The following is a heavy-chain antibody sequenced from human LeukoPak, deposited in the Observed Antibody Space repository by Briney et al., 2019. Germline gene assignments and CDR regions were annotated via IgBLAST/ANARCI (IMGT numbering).Heavy chain of an antibody. D-gene: IGHD6-19*01. V-gene: IGHV3-23*01. Sequence: GGPLSLSCAASGFPYCSFAMRWVRQAPGRALDGLSEICGRDSTPYYADSVKGRFTISRDNSKNTLFLQMNGMRAEDTAIYYCAKEVRSGWYLVTFDYWGQGTLVTVSS. CDR1: GFPYCSFA. CDR3: AKEVRSGWYLVTFDY. J-gene: IGHJ4*02. CDR2: ICGRDSTP.